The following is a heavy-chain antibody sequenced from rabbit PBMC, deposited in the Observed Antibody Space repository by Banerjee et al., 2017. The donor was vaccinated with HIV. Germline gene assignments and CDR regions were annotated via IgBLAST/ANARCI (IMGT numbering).Heavy chain of an antibody. CDR2: IGTTSATT. D-gene: IGHD1-1*01. V-gene: IGHV1S40*01. CDR3: ARAYTISGDYGYGAFDP. Sequence: QSLEESGGGLVQPEGSLTLTCTASGFSFSSSYWMCWVRQAPGKGLEWIACIGTTSATTWYASWVNGRFTISKTSSTTVTLQMTSLTAADTATYFCARAYTISGDYGYGAFDPWGQGTLVTV. J-gene: IGHJ2*01. CDR1: GFSFSSSYW.